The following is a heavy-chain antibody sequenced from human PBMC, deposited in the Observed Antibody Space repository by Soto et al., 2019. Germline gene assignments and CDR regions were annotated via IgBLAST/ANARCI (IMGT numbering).Heavy chain of an antibody. J-gene: IGHJ3*01. CDR3: GRRRNWVADV. V-gene: IGHV1-18*01. CDR1: GYTFNTYG. Sequence: QVHLVQSGPEVKKPGASVKVSCKASGYTFNTYGITWVRQAPGQGLEWMAWINAYNGNRIYAQNFQGRVTVTTDTSTSVANMSPMSPTAPDSAACFRGRRRNWVADVRGRGTMVTVS. CDR2: INAYNGNR. D-gene: IGHD7-27*01.